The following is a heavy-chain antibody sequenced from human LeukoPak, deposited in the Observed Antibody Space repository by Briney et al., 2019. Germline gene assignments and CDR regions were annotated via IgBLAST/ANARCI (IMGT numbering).Heavy chain of an antibody. CDR1: GFTFDDYA. J-gene: IGHJ5*02. V-gene: IGHV3-9*01. CDR2: ISWNSGSI. Sequence: SGGSLRLSCAASGFTFDDYAMHWVRQAPGKGLEWVSGISWNSGSIGYADSVKGRFTISRDNAKNSLYLQMNSLRAEDTALYYCAKARDLVNWFDPWGQGNLVTVSS. CDR3: AKARDLVNWFDP. D-gene: IGHD2-21*02.